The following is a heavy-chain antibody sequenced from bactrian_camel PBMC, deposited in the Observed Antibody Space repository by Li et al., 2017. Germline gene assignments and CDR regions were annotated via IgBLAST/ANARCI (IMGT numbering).Heavy chain of an antibody. V-gene: IGHV3S1*01. D-gene: IGHD5*01. CDR1: AAVFSDNC. J-gene: IGHJ4*01. CDR2: ISIGNGLT. CDR3: ATNGGIDPKYSK. Sequence: HVQLVESGGGSVEAGGSLGLSCATNAAVFSDNCFAWFHQLPGREREGVASISIGNGLTDYVDSVKGRFTISKDNAKRTLYLQMNNLKPEDSATYYCATNGGIDPKYSKRGQGTQVTVS.